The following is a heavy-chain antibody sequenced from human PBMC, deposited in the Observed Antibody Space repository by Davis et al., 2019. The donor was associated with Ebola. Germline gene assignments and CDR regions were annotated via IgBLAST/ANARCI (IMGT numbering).Heavy chain of an antibody. Sequence: GESLKISCAASGFIVSDKYMSWVRQAPGKGLEWVSVIYRDERTYYADSVKGRFTVSRENSENMLYLQMSTLRAEDTAVYYCARHVNGDFWYFDLWGRGTLVTVSS. CDR3: ARHVNGDFWYFDL. V-gene: IGHV3-66*04. CDR2: IYRDERT. D-gene: IGHD4-17*01. J-gene: IGHJ2*01. CDR1: GFIVSDKY.